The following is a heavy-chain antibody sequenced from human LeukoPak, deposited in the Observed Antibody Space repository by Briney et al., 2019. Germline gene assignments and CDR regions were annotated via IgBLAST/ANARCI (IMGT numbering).Heavy chain of an antibody. CDR1: GFIFSSYG. CDR2: IWYGGSNK. V-gene: IGHV3-33*01. J-gene: IGHJ4*02. Sequence: GGSLRLSRAASGFIFSSYGMHWVRQAPGKGLEWVAVIWYGGSNKYYADSVKGRFTISRDNSKNTLYLQMNSLRAEDTAVYYCARGVSYDILTGPPDYWGQGTLVTVSS. CDR3: ARGVSYDILTGPPDY. D-gene: IGHD3-9*01.